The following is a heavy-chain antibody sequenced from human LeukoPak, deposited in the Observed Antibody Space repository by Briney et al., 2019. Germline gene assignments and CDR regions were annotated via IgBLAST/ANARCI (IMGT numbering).Heavy chain of an antibody. D-gene: IGHD6-6*01. CDR2: INPNSGGT. V-gene: IGHV1-2*02. J-gene: IGHJ4*02. CDR1: GYTFTGYN. Sequence: ASVKVSCKASGYTFTGYNLHWVRQAPGQGLEWMGWINPNSGGTNYAQKFQGRVTMTRDTSISTAYMDLSRLRSDDTAVYYCARDPLSSSSGLADYWGQGTLVTVSS. CDR3: ARDPLSSSSGLADY.